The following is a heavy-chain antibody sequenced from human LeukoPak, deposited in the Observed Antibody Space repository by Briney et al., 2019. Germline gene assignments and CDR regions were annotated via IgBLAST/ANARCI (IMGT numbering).Heavy chain of an antibody. D-gene: IGHD5-18*01. Sequence: SETLSLTCAVYGGSFSGYYWSWIRQPPGKGLEWIGYIYYSGSTNYNPSLKSRVTISVDTSKNQFSLKLSSVTAADTAVYYCARGTAMVYWGQGTLVTVSS. CDR3: ARGTAMVY. CDR1: GGSFSGYY. CDR2: IYYSGST. J-gene: IGHJ4*02. V-gene: IGHV4-59*08.